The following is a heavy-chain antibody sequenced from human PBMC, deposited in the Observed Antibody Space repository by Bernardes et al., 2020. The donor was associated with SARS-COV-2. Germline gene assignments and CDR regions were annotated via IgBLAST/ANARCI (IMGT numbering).Heavy chain of an antibody. CDR3: ARGMDYGDYVRYFDY. J-gene: IGHJ4*02. CDR2: IIPVFGTP. D-gene: IGHD4-17*01. V-gene: IGHV1-69*13. CDR1: GGTFSTLP. Sequence: SVKVSCKASGGTFSTLPINWVRQAPGQGLEWMGTIIPVFGTPTYAQRFQGRVTIAADESTSTAYMYLSSLRSEDTAVYYCARGMDYGDYVRYFDYWGQGGLVAVSS.